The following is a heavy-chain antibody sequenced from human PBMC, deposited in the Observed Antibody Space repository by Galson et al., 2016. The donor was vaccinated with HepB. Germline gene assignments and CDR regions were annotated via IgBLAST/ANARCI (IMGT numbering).Heavy chain of an antibody. CDR1: GFSFSLYG. CDR3: ARGKFLWTTPWNYGLDV. D-gene: IGHD4-17*01. V-gene: IGHV3-13*01. J-gene: IGHJ6*04. CDR2: IGTAPGDT. Sequence: SLRLSCAASGFSFSLYGMHWVRQVTGKGLEWVSAIGTAPGDTNYLDSVKGRFTISRENADNSLYLQMNSLRPGDTAVYYCARGKFLWTTPWNYGLDVWGKGTTVTVSS.